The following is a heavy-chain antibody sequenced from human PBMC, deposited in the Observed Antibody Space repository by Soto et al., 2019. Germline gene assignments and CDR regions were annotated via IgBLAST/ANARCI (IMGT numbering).Heavy chain of an antibody. D-gene: IGHD1-26*01. CDR2: IYYSGST. V-gene: IGHV4-39*01. CDR1: GGSISSSSYY. CDR3: ARHSNSGIEYFQH. Sequence: QLQLQESGPGLVKPSETLSLTCTVSGGSISSSSYYWGWIRQPPGKGLEWIGSIYYSGSTYYNPSLKSRVTISVDTSKNQFSLKLSSVTAADTAVYYCARHSNSGIEYFQHWGQGTLVTVSS. J-gene: IGHJ1*01.